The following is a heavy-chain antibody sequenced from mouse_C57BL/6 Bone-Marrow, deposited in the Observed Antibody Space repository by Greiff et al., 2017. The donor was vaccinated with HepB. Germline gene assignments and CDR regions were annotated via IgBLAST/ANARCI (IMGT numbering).Heavy chain of an antibody. CDR3: ARGVSHYDSDEYALDS. V-gene: IGHV1-18*01. J-gene: IGHJ4*01. Sequence: EVQLQQSGPELVKPGASVKIPCKASGYTFTDYNMDWVKQSHGKSLEWIGDINPNNGGTIYNQKFKGKATLTVDKSSSTAYMELRSLTSEDTAVCYCARGVSHYDSDEYALDSWGHDTSVTVSS. D-gene: IGHD2-4*01. CDR2: INPNNGGT. CDR1: GYTFTDYN.